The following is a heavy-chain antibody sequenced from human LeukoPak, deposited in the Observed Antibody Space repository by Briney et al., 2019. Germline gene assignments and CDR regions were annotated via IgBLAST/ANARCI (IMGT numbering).Heavy chain of an antibody. CDR3: ARDPSYLRDSFDY. V-gene: IGHV3-7*01. CDR2: IKEDGSEK. J-gene: IGHJ4*02. CDR1: GFTFSSYW. Sequence: PGGSLRLSCAASGFTFSSYWMNWVRQAPGKGLEWVANIKEDGSEKYYVDSVKGRFTISRDNAKNSLYLQMNSLRAEDTAVYYCARDPSYLRDSFDYWGQGTLVTVSS.